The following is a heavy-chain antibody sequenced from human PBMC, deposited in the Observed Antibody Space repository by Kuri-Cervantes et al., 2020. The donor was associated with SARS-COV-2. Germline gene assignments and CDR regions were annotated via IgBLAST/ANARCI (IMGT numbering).Heavy chain of an antibody. CDR3: ARVILGDDSIHYGMDV. V-gene: IGHV4-4*07. CDR1: GGSISGYY. CDR2: VYSSGGT. D-gene: IGHD2/OR15-2a*01. Sequence: SETLSPTCTLSGGSISGYYWSWIRQSAGKGLEFIGRVYSSGGTNYNPSLESRVTMSIDTAKNQVSLRLTSVTAADTAVYYCARVILGDDSIHYGMDVWGQGTSVTVSS. J-gene: IGHJ6*02.